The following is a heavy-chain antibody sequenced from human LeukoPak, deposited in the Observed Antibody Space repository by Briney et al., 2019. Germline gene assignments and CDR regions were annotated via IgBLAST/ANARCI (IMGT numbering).Heavy chain of an antibody. CDR1: GGSVSSGSYY. V-gene: IGHV4-61*01. D-gene: IGHD1-1*01. CDR3: ATVRWNDGDAFDI. J-gene: IGHJ3*02. CDR2: SSYSGST. Sequence: SETLSLTCSVSGGSVSSGSYYWSWIRQPPGKGLEWIGYSSYSGSTSYNPSLKSRVAIAVDTSKNQFSLRLRSVTAADTAVYYCATVRWNDGDAFDIWGQGTMVTVSS.